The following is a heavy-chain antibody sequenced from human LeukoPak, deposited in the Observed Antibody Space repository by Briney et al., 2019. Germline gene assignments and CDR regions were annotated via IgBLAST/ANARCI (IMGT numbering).Heavy chain of an antibody. J-gene: IGHJ4*02. CDR1: GFTFSSYG. CDR3: ASSYAGYSYGYYFDY. V-gene: IGHV3-30*02. D-gene: IGHD5-18*01. Sequence: GGSLRLSCAASGFTFSSYGMHWVRQAPGKGLEWVAFIRYDGSNKYYADSVKGRFTISRDNSKHTLYLQMNSLRAEDTAVYYCASSYAGYSYGYYFDYWGQGTLVTVSS. CDR2: IRYDGSNK.